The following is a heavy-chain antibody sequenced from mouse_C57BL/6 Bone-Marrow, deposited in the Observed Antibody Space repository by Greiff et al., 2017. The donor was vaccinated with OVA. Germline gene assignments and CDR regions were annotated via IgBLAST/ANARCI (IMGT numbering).Heavy chain of an antibody. J-gene: IGHJ2*01. CDR1: GYTFTSYW. CDR2: FDPNSGGT. CDR3: AYDYDENFGFDY. Sequence: VQLQQPGAELVKPGASVKLSCKASGYTFTSYWMHWVKQRPGRGLEWIGRFDPNSGGTKYNEKFKSKATLTVDKPSSTAYMQLSSLTSEDSAVYCGAYDYDENFGFDYWGQGTTLTVSS. V-gene: IGHV1-72*01. D-gene: IGHD2-4*01.